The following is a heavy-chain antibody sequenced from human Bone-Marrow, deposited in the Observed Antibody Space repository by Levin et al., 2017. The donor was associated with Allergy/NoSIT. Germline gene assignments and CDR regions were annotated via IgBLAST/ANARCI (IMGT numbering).Heavy chain of an antibody. CDR1: GFTFGDYW. V-gene: IGHV3-7*04. Sequence: EASVKVSCAASGFTFGDYWMSWVRQAPGKGLEWVANIKQDGSERHSVDSVKGRFTISRDNAKNSPYLQMSSLRAEDTAVYYCARVPWSGAYFDYWGQGTLVTVSS. CDR2: IKQDGSER. D-gene: IGHD6-25*01. CDR3: ARVPWSGAYFDY. J-gene: IGHJ4*02.